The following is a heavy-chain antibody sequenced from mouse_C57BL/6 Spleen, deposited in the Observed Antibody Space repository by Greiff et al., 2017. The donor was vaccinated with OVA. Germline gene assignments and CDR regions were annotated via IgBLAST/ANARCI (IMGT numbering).Heavy chain of an antibody. Sequence: EVKLVESGGGLVQSGRSLRLSCATSGFTFSDFYMEWVRQAPGKGLEWIAASRNKANDYTTEYSASVKGRFIVSRDNSQSILYLQMNALRAEDTAMYYCARDAGNYYGSSTGYVDVWGTGTTVTVSS. CDR3: ARDAGNYYGSSTGYVDV. V-gene: IGHV7-1*01. D-gene: IGHD1-1*01. CDR1: GFTFSDFY. CDR2: SRNKANDYTT. J-gene: IGHJ1*03.